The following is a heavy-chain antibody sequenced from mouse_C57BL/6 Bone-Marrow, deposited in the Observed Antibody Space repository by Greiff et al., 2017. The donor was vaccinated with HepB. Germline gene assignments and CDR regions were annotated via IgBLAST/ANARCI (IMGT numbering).Heavy chain of an antibody. CDR3: AREITTVVAPGYFDV. D-gene: IGHD1-1*01. V-gene: IGHV5-16*01. CDR1: GFTFSDYY. Sequence: EVQLVESEGGLVQPGSSMKLSCTASGFTFSDYYMAWVRQVPEKGLELVANINYDGSSTYYLDSLKSRFIISRDNAKNILYLQMSSLKSEDTATYYCAREITTVVAPGYFDVWGTGTTVTVAS. J-gene: IGHJ1*03. CDR2: INYDGSST.